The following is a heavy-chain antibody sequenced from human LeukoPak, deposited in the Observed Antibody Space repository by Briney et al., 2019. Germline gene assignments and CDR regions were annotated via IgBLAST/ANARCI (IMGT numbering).Heavy chain of an antibody. CDR2: ISGSGGST. V-gene: IGHV3-23*01. J-gene: IGHJ4*02. Sequence: GGSLRLSCGASRFTFSNYWMSWVRQAPGKGLEWVSGISGSGGSTYYADSVKGRFTISRDNSKNTLYLQMNSLTDEDTAVYYCAKKWGVGTTTLDYFDYWGQGTLVTVSS. CDR3: AKKWGVGTTTLDYFDY. CDR1: RFTFSNYW. D-gene: IGHD1-26*01.